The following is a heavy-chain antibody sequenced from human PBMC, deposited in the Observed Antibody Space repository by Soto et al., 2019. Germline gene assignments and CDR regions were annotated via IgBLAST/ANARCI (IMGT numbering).Heavy chain of an antibody. J-gene: IGHJ6*02. CDR3: ARELRYFDSYYYYGMDV. D-gene: IGHD3-9*01. CDR1: GFTFSSYW. Sequence: GGSLRLSCAASGFTFSSYWMSWFRQAPVNGLEWVANIKQDGSEKYYVDSVKGRFTISRDNAKNSLYLQMNSLRAEDTAVYYCARELRYFDSYYYYGMDVWGQGTTVTVSS. V-gene: IGHV3-7*01. CDR2: IKQDGSEK.